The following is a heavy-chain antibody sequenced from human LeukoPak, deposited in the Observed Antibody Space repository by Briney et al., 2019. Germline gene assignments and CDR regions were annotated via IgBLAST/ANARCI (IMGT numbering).Heavy chain of an antibody. CDR2: IYTSGST. CDR3: ARAHCSSTSCYAGDPNWFDP. V-gene: IGHV4-61*02. CDR1: GGSISSGSYY. D-gene: IGHD2-2*01. J-gene: IGHJ5*02. Sequence: PSETLSLTCTVSGGSISSGSYYWSWIRQPAGKGLEWIGRIYTSGSTNYNPSLKSRVTISVDTSKNQFSLKLSSVTAADTAVYYCARAHCSSTSCYAGDPNWFDPWGQGTLVTVSS.